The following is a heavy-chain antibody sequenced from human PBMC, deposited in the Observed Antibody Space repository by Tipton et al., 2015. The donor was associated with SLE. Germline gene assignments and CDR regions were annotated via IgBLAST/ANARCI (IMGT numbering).Heavy chain of an antibody. J-gene: IGHJ4*02. CDR3: AKGDYGDYGPFDY. D-gene: IGHD4-17*01. CDR2: ISYDGSNE. Sequence: SLRLSCAASGFTFSSYAMHWVRQAPGKGLEWVTIISYDGSNEYYADSVKGRFTISRDISKNTLYLQMNSLRAEDTAVYYCAKGDYGDYGPFDYWGQGTLVTVSS. CDR1: GFTFSSYA. V-gene: IGHV3-30-3*01.